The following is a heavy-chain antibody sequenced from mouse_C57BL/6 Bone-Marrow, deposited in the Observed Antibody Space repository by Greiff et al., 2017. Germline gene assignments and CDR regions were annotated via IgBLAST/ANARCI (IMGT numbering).Heavy chain of an antibody. CDR3: TSRYDGYYFYWYFDV. J-gene: IGHJ1*03. V-gene: IGHV1-5*01. CDR1: GYTFTSYW. CDR2: LYPGNSDT. D-gene: IGHD2-3*01. Sequence: EVQVVESGTVLARPGASVKMSCKTSGYTFTSYWMHWVKQRPGQGLEWIGALYPGNSDTSYNQKFKGEAKLTAVTSASTAYMELSSLTNEDSAVYYCTSRYDGYYFYWYFDVWGTGTTVTVSS.